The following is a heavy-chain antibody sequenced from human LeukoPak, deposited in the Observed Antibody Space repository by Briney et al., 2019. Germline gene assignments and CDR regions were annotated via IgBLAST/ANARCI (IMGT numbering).Heavy chain of an antibody. CDR1: GGSISSGSYY. Sequence: PSQTLSLTCTISGGSISSGSYYWSWIRQPAGKGLEWIGRIYTSGSTNYNPSLKSRVTMSVDTSKNQFSLKLSSVTAADTAVYYCARSHSSGYYYGYWGQGTLVTVSS. CDR3: ARSHSSGYYYGY. V-gene: IGHV4-61*02. J-gene: IGHJ4*02. CDR2: IYTSGST. D-gene: IGHD3-22*01.